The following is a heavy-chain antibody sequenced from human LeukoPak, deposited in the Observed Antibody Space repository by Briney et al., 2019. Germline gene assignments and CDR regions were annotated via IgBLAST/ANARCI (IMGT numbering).Heavy chain of an antibody. Sequence: ASVKVSCKASGYTFIDYYIHWVRQVPGQGLEWMGWINPNSAGTKFAQKFQGRVIMTGDTSISTAYMELSRLRSDDTAVYYCAAPDSSVWTSDFDHWGQGTLVTVSS. CDR2: INPNSAGT. D-gene: IGHD6-19*01. CDR1: GYTFIDYY. CDR3: AAPDSSVWTSDFDH. V-gene: IGHV1-2*02. J-gene: IGHJ4*02.